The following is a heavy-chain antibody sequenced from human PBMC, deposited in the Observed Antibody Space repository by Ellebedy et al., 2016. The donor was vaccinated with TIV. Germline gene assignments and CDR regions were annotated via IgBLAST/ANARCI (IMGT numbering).Heavy chain of an antibody. J-gene: IGHJ3*02. Sequence: ASVKVSCXASGYTFTGYYMHWVRQAPGQGLEWMGWINPNSGGTNYAQKFQGRVTMTRDTSISTAYMELSRLRSDDTAVYYCARECGSTSCSEGAFDIWGQGTMVTVSS. CDR2: INPNSGGT. V-gene: IGHV1-2*02. D-gene: IGHD2-2*01. CDR1: GYTFTGYY. CDR3: ARECGSTSCSEGAFDI.